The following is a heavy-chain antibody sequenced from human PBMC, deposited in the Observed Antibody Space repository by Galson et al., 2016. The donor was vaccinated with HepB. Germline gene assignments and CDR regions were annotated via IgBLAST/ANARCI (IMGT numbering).Heavy chain of an antibody. J-gene: IGHJ4*02. CDR3: ARDPGNYDSRGYIDY. CDR1: GYTFTSYH. Sequence: SVKVSCKASGYTFTSYHMHWVRQAPGQGLEWMGIIKPSDSSTSYAQKFQGRVTMTRDTSTSTVYMEVSSLRSEGTAVYYCARDPGNYDSRGYIDYWGQGTLVTVSS. CDR2: IKPSDSST. D-gene: IGHD3-22*01. V-gene: IGHV1-46*01.